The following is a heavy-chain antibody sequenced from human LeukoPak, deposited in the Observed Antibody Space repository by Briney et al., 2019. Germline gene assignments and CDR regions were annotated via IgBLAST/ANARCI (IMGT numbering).Heavy chain of an antibody. Sequence: PGKSLRLSCVASGFTFSTYSMHWVRQAPGKGLEWVALISYDGSNKYYADSVKGRFTISRDNSKNTLYVQMNSLTADDTAVYYCARDRVSGSGSIDYWGQGTLVTVSS. CDR3: ARDRVSGSGSIDY. D-gene: IGHD3-10*01. J-gene: IGHJ4*02. V-gene: IGHV3-30*04. CDR2: ISYDGSNK. CDR1: GFTFSTYS.